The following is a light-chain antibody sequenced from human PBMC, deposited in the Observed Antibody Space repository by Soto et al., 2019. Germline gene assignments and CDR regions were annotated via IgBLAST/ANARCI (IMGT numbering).Light chain of an antibody. CDR1: QSVNTY. Sequence: EIVLTQSPATLSLSPGERATLSCRASQSVNTYLGWYQQRPGQAPILLIYDASNRATGIPARFSGSGSGTDFTLTISSLEPEDFAVYYCQQSYSTPIYTFGQGTRLDIK. CDR2: DAS. V-gene: IGKV3-11*01. CDR3: QQSYSTPIYT. J-gene: IGKJ2*01.